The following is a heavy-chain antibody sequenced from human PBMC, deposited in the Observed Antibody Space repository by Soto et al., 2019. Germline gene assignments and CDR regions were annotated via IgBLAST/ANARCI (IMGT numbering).Heavy chain of an antibody. CDR3: AKAPWIQHSDAFDI. D-gene: IGHD5-18*01. CDR1: GFTFSSYA. J-gene: IGHJ3*02. CDR2: ISGSGGST. V-gene: IGHV3-23*01. Sequence: GESLKISCAASGFTFSSYAMSWVRQAPGKGLEWVSAISGSGGSTYYADSVKGRFTISRDNSKNTLYLQMNSLRAEDTAVYYCAKAPWIQHSDAFDIWGQGTMVTVSS.